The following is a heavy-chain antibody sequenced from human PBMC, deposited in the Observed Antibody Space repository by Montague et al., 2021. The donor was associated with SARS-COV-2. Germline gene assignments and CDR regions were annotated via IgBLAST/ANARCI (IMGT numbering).Heavy chain of an antibody. V-gene: IGHV4-34*01. J-gene: IGHJ4*02. Sequence: SETLSLTCAVYGGSFSGYYWNWIRQPPGKRLEWIGEINHSGSTNYNPSLKGRVTMSVDTSKNQFSLKLSSVTAADTAVYYCARGARQGYGFRLGSFDYWGQGTLVTVSS. CDR3: ARGARQGYGFRLGSFDY. D-gene: IGHD3-10*01. CDR2: INHSGST. CDR1: GGSFSGYY.